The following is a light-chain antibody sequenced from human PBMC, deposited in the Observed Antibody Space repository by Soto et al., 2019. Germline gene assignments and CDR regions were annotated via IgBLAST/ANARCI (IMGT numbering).Light chain of an antibody. J-gene: IGLJ1*01. Sequence: QSVLTQPASVSGSPGQSITISCTGTGSDIGSYNYVSWYQHHPGKVPKFIIYDVTNRPSGVSDRFSGSKSGNTASLTISGLQAEDEADYYWNSYTSASTYVFGPGTKVTVL. V-gene: IGLV2-14*03. CDR2: DVT. CDR1: GSDIGSYNY. CDR3: NSYTSASTYV.